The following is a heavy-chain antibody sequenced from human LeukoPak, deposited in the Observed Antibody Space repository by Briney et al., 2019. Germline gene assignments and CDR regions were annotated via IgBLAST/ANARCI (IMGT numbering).Heavy chain of an antibody. J-gene: IGHJ4*02. Sequence: LETLSLTCTVSGGSISSSSYYWGWIRQPPGKGLEWIGSIYYSGSTYYNPSLKSRVTISVDTSKNQFSLKLSSVTAADAAVYHCARHERNCSGGSCYPYTFDYWGQGTLVTVSS. CDR1: GGSISSSSYY. V-gene: IGHV4-39*01. CDR3: ARHERNCSGGSCYPYTFDY. D-gene: IGHD2-15*01. CDR2: IYYSGST.